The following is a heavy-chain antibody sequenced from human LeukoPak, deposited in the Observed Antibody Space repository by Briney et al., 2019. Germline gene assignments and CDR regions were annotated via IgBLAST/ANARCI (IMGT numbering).Heavy chain of an antibody. Sequence: GGALRLSCSASGFTFSSYEMNWGRQAPGKVPEMVSYISSSGSTIYYADSVNGRFTSSRDNAKNSLYLQMNRLRAEDTAVYYCRAGGYSYGLPDYWGQGTLVTVSS. CDR1: GFTFSSYE. V-gene: IGHV3-48*03. J-gene: IGHJ4*02. D-gene: IGHD5-18*01. CDR2: ISSSGSTI. CDR3: RAGGYSYGLPDY.